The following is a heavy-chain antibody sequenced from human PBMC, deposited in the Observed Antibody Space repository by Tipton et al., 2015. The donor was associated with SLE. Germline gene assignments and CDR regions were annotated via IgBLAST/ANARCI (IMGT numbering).Heavy chain of an antibody. CDR2: IYYSGST. D-gene: IGHD1-20*01. CDR3: ATLTGTVDY. CDR1: GGSISSYY. V-gene: IGHV4-59*08. J-gene: IGHJ4*02. Sequence: TPSLTCTVSGGSISSYYWSWIRQPPGKGLEWIGYIYYSGSTNYNPSLKSRVTISVDTSKNQFSLKLSSVTAADTAVYYCATLTGTVDYWGQGTLVTVSS.